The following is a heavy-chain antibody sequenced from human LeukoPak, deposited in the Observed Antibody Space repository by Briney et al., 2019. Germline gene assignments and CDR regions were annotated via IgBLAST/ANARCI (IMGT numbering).Heavy chain of an antibody. V-gene: IGHV1-24*01. Sequence: ASVKVSCKVSGYTLTELSMHWVRQAPGKGLEWMGGFDPEDGETIYAQKFQGRVTMTRDMSTSTVYMELSSLRSEDTAVYYCARDLWAGTTDWFDPWGQGTLVTVSS. CDR3: ARDLWAGTTDWFDP. CDR2: FDPEDGET. D-gene: IGHD1-1*01. J-gene: IGHJ5*02. CDR1: GYTLTELS.